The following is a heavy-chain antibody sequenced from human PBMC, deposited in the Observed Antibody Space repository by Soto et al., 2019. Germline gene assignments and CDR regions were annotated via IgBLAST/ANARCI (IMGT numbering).Heavy chain of an antibody. CDR1: GFTFSDNA. CDR3: AKSLSTAVNYGLDV. CDR2: ISDDGDST. V-gene: IGHV3-23*01. Sequence: GGPLRLSCGASGFTFSDNAMTWVRQAPGKGLEWVSSISDDGDSTYYADSVKGRFAVSRDNSKNTLFLHMNSLGAEDTAVYYCAKSLSTAVNYGLDVWGQGTSVTVSS. D-gene: IGHD2-2*01. J-gene: IGHJ6*02.